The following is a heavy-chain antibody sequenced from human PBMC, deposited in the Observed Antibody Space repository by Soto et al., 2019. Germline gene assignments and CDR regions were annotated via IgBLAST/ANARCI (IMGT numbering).Heavy chain of an antibody. D-gene: IGHD4-17*01. Sequence: QVQLVESGGGLVKPGGSLRLSCAASGFTFSDYYMNWIRQAPGKGLEWVSYISSSSSYTIYADSVKGRFTISRDNAKNSLYLQMNSLRAEDTAVYYCARNSVYYGDYELNYFDHWVQGTLVTVSS. J-gene: IGHJ4*02. CDR1: GFTFSDYY. V-gene: IGHV3-11*05. CDR3: ARNSVYYGDYELNYFDH. CDR2: ISSSSSYT.